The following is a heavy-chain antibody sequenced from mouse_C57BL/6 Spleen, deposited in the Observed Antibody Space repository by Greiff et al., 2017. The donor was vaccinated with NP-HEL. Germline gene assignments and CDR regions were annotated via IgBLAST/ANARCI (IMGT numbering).Heavy chain of an antibody. V-gene: IGHV1-20*01. J-gene: IGHJ3*01. CDR3: ASYPQFAY. CDR2: INPYNGDT. Sequence: VQLKESGPELVKPGDSVKISCKASGYSFTGYFMNWVMQSHGKSLEWIGRINPYNGDTFYNQKFKGKATLTVDKSSSTAHMELRSLTSEDSAVYYCASYPQFAYWGQGTLVTVSA. CDR1: GYSFTGYF.